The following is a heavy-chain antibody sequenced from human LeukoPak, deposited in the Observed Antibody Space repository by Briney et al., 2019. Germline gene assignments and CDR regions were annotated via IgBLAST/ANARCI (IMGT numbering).Heavy chain of an antibody. D-gene: IGHD3-22*01. CDR2: IYHSGST. CDR3: ARLNMIVVVIFDY. J-gene: IGHJ4*02. V-gene: IGHV4-38-2*01. Sequence: PSETLSLTCAVSGYSISSGYNWGWIRQPPGKGLEWIGSIYHSGSTYYNPSLKSRVTISVDTSKSQFSLKLSSVTAADTAVYYCARLNMIVVVIFDYWGQGTLVTVSS. CDR1: GYSISSGYN.